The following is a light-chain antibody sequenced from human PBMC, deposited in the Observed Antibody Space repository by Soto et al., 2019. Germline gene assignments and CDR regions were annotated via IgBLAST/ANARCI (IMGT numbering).Light chain of an antibody. J-gene: IGLJ1*01. CDR3: SSYTSANTLL. V-gene: IGLV2-14*01. Sequence: QSALTQPASVSGSPGQSITISCTGTSGDIGAFKYVSWYQQEPGNAPKLLIYEVSRRPSGISNRFSGSWSGNTASLTISGLQAEDETDYYCSSYTSANTLLFGTGTKLTVL. CDR1: SGDIGAFKY. CDR2: EVS.